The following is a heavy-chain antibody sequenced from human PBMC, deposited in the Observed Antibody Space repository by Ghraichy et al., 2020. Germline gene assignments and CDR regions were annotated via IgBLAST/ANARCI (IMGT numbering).Heavy chain of an antibody. J-gene: IGHJ6*02. CDR2: ITGTGANT. Sequence: GGSLRLSCAASDFIFSNYAMTWVRQAPGKGLEWVSSITGTGANTYYEDSVKGRFTISRDNSKNTLYLQMNSLRAEDTAIYYCAKDDYCSGATCATYYYYGLDLWGQGTTVTVSS. V-gene: IGHV3-23*01. CDR3: AKDDYCSGATCATYYYYGLDL. D-gene: IGHD2-15*01. CDR1: DFIFSNYA.